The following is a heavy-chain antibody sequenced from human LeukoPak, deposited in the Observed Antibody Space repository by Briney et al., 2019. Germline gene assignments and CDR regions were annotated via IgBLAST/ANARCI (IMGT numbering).Heavy chain of an antibody. D-gene: IGHD6-19*01. CDR1: GYTFTGYY. J-gene: IGHJ4*02. V-gene: IGHV1-2*02. Sequence: ASVKDSCKPSGYTFTGYYLHWVRQAPGQGLEWMGWISPNTGATMYAQKFQGRVTLTRDTSIDTGYMELNSLRSDDTAVYYCARDRVGSGWPRPYYFEFWGQGTLVSVSS. CDR2: ISPNTGAT. CDR3: ARDRVGSGWPRPYYFEF.